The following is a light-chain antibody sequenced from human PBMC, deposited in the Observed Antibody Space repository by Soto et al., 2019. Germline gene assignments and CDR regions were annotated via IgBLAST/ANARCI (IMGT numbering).Light chain of an antibody. J-gene: IGKJ4*01. CDR2: AAS. CDR1: QSISSY. CDR3: QQSYSTPRGT. V-gene: IGKV1-39*01. Sequence: DIQMTQSPSSPSASVGDRVTITCRASQSISSYLNWYQQKPGKAPKLLIYAASSLQSGVPSRFSGSGSGTDFTLTISSLQPEDFATYYCQQSYSTPRGTFGGGTKVDIK.